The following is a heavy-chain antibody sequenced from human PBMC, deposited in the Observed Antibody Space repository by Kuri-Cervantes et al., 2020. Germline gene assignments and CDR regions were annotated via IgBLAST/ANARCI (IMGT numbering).Heavy chain of an antibody. D-gene: IGHD3-3*01. CDR2: IHYSGST. J-gene: IGHJ4*02. CDR1: GGSISSSSYY. V-gene: IGHV4-39*01. CDR3: ARHETTYYDFWSGYVY. Sequence: SETLSLTCTVSGGSISSSSYYWGWIRQPPGKGLEWIGSIHYSGSTYYNPSLKSRVTISVDTSKNQFSLKLSSVTAADTAVYYCARHETTYYDFWSGYVYWGQGTLVTVSS.